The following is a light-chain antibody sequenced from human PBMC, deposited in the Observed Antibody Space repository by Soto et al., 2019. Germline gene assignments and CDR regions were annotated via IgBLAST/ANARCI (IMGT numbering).Light chain of an antibody. CDR1: NIGSKG. CDR3: QVWDSGSAHVV. V-gene: IGLV3-21*04. J-gene: IGLJ2*01. CDR2: SDT. Sequence: SYELTQPPSVSVAPGKTASISCGGNNIGSKGVHWYQQKPGQAPVLGIYSDTALPPVLPERFSGSNSANLATLTISRVEAGDEADYYCQVWDSGSAHVVFGGGTKRTVL.